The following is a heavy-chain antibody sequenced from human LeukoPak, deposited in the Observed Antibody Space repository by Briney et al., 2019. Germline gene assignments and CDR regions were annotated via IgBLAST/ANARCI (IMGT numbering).Heavy chain of an antibody. CDR3: ARDPFRSSFDY. Sequence: SETLSLTCAVYGGSFSGYYWSWIRQPPGKGLEWIGEINHSGSTNYNPSLKSRVTMSIDTSKNQFSLKLSSVTAADTAVYYCARDPFRSSFDYWGQGTLVTVSS. CDR2: INHSGST. CDR1: GGSFSGYY. J-gene: IGHJ4*02. V-gene: IGHV4-34*01. D-gene: IGHD6-13*01.